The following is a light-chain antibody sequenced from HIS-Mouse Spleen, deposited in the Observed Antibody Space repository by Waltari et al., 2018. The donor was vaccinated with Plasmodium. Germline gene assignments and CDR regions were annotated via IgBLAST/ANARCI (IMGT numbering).Light chain of an antibody. CDR2: EVS. CDR3: SSYAGSNNLV. CDR1: SSDVGGYNY. Sequence: QSALTQPPSASGSPGQSVTISCTGTSSDVGGYNYVSWYQQHPGKAPKRLIYEVSKRPPGVPDRFSGSKSGNTASRTVSGLQAEDEADYYCSSYAGSNNLVFGGGTKLTVL. V-gene: IGLV2-8*01. J-gene: IGLJ2*01.